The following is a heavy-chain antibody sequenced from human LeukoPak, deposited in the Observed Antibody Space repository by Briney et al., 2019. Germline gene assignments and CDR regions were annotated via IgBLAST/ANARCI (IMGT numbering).Heavy chain of an antibody. CDR1: GYTFTGYY. CDR2: INPNSGGT. J-gene: IGHJ4*02. CDR3: ARGRGTTVPSLGY. Sequence: ASVKVSCKASGYTFTGYYMHWVRQAPGQGLEWMGWINPNSGGTNYAQKFQGRVTMTRDTSISTAYMELSRLRSDDTAMYYCARGRGTTVPSLGYWGQGTLVTVSS. V-gene: IGHV1-2*02. D-gene: IGHD4-17*01.